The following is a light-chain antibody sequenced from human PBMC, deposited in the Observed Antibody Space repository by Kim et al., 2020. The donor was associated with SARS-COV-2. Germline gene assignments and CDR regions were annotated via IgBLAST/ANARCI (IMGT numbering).Light chain of an antibody. V-gene: IGKV3-15*01. CDR2: GAS. Sequence: VSPGDRVILSCRAGQRVSNNLAWYQQRPGQAPRLLIYGASTRATDIPVRFTGSGSGTEFTLTISSLRSEDFAVYYCQQYNNWPPWTFGQGTKLEI. J-gene: IGKJ1*01. CDR3: QQYNNWPPWT. CDR1: QRVSNN.